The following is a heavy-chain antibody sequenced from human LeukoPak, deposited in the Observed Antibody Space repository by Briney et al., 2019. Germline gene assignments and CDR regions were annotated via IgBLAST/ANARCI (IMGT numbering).Heavy chain of an antibody. CDR3: ARMTTQTTSVDY. J-gene: IGHJ4*02. V-gene: IGHV4-38-2*01. Sequence: SETLSLTCVVSGNSISSGYYWGWIRQPPGQGLEWIASIYHSGSTYYNTSLKSRITISVHTSKNQFSLKVTSVTAADTAVYYCARMTTQTTSVDYWGQGTLVTVSS. D-gene: IGHD4-11*01. CDR1: GNSISSGYY. CDR2: IYHSGST.